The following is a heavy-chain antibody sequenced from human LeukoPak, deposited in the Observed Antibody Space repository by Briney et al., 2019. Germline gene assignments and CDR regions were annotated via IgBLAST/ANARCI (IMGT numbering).Heavy chain of an antibody. CDR3: ARDQEWVVQDYYYYYMDV. V-gene: IGHV4-4*07. Sequence: PSETLSLTCTVSGGSISSYYWSWIRQPAGKGLEWIGRIYTSGSTNYNPSLKSRVTMSVDTSKNQFSLKLSSVTAADTAVYYCARDQEWVVQDYYYYYMDVWGKGTTVTVSS. J-gene: IGHJ6*03. D-gene: IGHD6-19*01. CDR1: GGSISSYY. CDR2: IYTSGST.